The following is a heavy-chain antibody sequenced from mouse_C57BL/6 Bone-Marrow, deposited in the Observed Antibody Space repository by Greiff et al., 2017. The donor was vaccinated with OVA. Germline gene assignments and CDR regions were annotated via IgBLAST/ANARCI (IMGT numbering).Heavy chain of an antibody. D-gene: IGHD2-2*01. J-gene: IGHJ4*01. Sequence: VQGVESGAELAKPGASVKLSCKASGYTFTSYWMHWVKQRPGQGLEWIGYINPSSGYTKYNQKFKDKATLTADKSSSTAYMQLSSLTYEDSAVYYCARYGYDEEAYYYAMDYWGQGTSVTVSS. CDR3: ARYGYDEEAYYYAMDY. CDR1: GYTFTSYW. CDR2: INPSSGYT. V-gene: IGHV1-7*01.